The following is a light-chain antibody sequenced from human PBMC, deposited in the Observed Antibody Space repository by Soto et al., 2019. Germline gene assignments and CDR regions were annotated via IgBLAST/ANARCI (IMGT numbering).Light chain of an antibody. V-gene: IGKV3-11*01. Sequence: PGERATLSCRASQTVSSSLAWYQQKPGQAPRLLIYGASTRATGIPARFSGSGSGTEFTLTISNLEPEDFAVYYCQQRSNWPANFGQGTRLE. J-gene: IGKJ5*01. CDR2: GAS. CDR1: QTVSSS. CDR3: QQRSNWPAN.